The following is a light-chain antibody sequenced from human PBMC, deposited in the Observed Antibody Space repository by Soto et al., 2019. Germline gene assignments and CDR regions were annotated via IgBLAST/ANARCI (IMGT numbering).Light chain of an antibody. CDR3: LQHDSYPWT. Sequence: AIQMTQSPSSLSAFVGDSVTITCRASQDIKDEVGWYQQKPGKAPRLLIFSASSLQSGVPSRFRGSGTGTDFTLTISGLQAADFATYYCLQHDSYPWTFGQGTQVEIK. J-gene: IGKJ1*01. CDR1: QDIKDE. CDR2: SAS. V-gene: IGKV1-6*01.